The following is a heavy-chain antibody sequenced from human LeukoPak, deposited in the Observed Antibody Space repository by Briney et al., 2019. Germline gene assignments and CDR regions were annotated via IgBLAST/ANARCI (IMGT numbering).Heavy chain of an antibody. D-gene: IGHD1-26*01. J-gene: IGHJ4*02. Sequence: GGSLRLSCAASGFTFSSYSMNWVRQAPGKGLEWVSAISSSSSYIYYADSVKGRFTISRDNAKNSLYLQMNSLRAEDTAVYYCAREESPVVGANLIDYWGQGTLVTVSS. V-gene: IGHV3-21*01. CDR1: GFTFSSYS. CDR2: ISSSSSYI. CDR3: AREESPVVGANLIDY.